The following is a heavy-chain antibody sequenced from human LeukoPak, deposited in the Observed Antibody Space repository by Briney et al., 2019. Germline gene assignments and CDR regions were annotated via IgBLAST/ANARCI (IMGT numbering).Heavy chain of an antibody. Sequence: PSETLSLTCAVSGGSFSGYYWSWIRQPPGKGLEWIGEINHSGSTNYNPSLKSRVTISVDTSKNQFSLKLSSVTAADTAVYYCARGGVIVGATIHTDFDYWGQGTLVTVSS. D-gene: IGHD1-26*01. CDR1: GGSFSGYY. V-gene: IGHV4-34*01. CDR2: INHSGST. CDR3: ARGGVIVGATIHTDFDY. J-gene: IGHJ4*02.